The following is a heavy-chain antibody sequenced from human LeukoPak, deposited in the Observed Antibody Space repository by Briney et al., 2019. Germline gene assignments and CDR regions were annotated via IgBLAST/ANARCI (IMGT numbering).Heavy chain of an antibody. V-gene: IGHV3-7*01. D-gene: IGHD4-11*01. CDR2: IKQDGSEK. CDR3: TRVEETATTAAIIRKYSYYYYYMDV. Sequence: GGSLRLSCAASGFTFTTYRMSWVRQAPGKGLEWVANIKQDGSEKHYVDSVKGRFTISRDNAKNSLYLQMSSLRAEDTAVYYCTRVEETATTAAIIRKYSYYYYYMDVWGKGNTVTVSS. J-gene: IGHJ6*03. CDR1: GFTFTTYR.